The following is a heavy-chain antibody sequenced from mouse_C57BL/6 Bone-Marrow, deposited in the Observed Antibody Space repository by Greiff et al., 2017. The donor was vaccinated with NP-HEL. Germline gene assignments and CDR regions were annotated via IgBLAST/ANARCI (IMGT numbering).Heavy chain of an antibody. Sequence: VQLQQSGAELVRPGASVPLSCTASGFNFKDYYMHWVKQRPEQGLEWIGRIDPEDGDTEYAPTFPGKATMTADTSSNTAYLQLSSLTSEDTAVYYCTPFTTEGYWGQGTTLTVSS. V-gene: IGHV14-1*01. CDR1: GFNFKDYY. J-gene: IGHJ2*01. CDR2: IDPEDGDT. CDR3: TPFTTEGY. D-gene: IGHD1-1*01.